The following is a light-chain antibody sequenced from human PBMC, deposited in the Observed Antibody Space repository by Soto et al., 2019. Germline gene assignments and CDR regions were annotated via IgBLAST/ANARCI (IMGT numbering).Light chain of an antibody. V-gene: IGKV3-15*01. CDR1: QSVRSN. Sequence: EIVMTQAPATLSVSPGERATLSCRASQSVRSNYLAWYQQKPGQAPRLLIHEISTRAPGIPARFSGSGSGTESTLTISSLQSEDLAVYFCQQYSDWPLTFGPGTKVDI. CDR3: QQYSDWPLT. J-gene: IGKJ3*01. CDR2: EIS.